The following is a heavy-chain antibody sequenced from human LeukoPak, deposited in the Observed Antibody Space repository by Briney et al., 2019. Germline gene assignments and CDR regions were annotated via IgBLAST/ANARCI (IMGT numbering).Heavy chain of an antibody. CDR2: INQDGSEK. CDR3: ARDGGPFDS. Sequence: PGGSLRLSCAASGFTFRGYWMSWVRQAPGKGLEWVANINQDGSEKYYVDSVKGRFTISRDNAKKSLYLQMNSLRADDTAVYYCARDGGPFDSWGQGTLVTVSS. J-gene: IGHJ4*02. V-gene: IGHV3-7*01. D-gene: IGHD3-16*01. CDR1: GFTFRGYW.